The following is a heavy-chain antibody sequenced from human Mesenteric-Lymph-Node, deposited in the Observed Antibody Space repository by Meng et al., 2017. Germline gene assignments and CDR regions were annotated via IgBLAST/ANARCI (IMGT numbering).Heavy chain of an antibody. Sequence: VQVVQSRANMKKPGASVKVSCKTSGCTFDSYGFSLVRQAPGQGPEWMGWINAHNGDTQYAPKFQGRLTMTTDTSTNTAYMELRSLRSDDTAVYYCARLLKIYAPEMNPWGQGSLVTVSS. V-gene: IGHV1-18*01. CDR2: INAHNGDT. CDR1: GCTFDSYG. D-gene: IGHD2-2*01. CDR3: ARLLKIYAPEMNP. J-gene: IGHJ5*02.